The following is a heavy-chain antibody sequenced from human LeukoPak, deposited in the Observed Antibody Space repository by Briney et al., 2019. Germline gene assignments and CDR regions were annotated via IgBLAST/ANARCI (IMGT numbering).Heavy chain of an antibody. CDR1: GFTFSSYA. Sequence: GGSLRLSCAASGFTFSSYAMHWVRQAPGKGLEWVAVISYDGSNKYYADSVKGRFTISRDNSKNTLYLQMNSLRAEDTAVYYCVGYISWYYFDYGGQGTLVTVSS. CDR3: VGYISWYYFDY. CDR2: ISYDGSNK. V-gene: IGHV3-30*03. J-gene: IGHJ4*02. D-gene: IGHD6-13*01.